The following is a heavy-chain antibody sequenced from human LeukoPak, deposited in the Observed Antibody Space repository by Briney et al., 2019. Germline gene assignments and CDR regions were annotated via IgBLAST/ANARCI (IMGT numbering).Heavy chain of an antibody. D-gene: IGHD3-10*01. CDR3: ARFVGFYYYYYGMDV. J-gene: IGHJ6*02. CDR2: MNPNSGNT. V-gene: IGHV1-8*01. CDR1: GYTFTSYD. Sequence: ASVTVSCKASGYTFTSYDINWVRQAPGQGLEWMGWMNPNSGNTGYAQKFQGRVTMTRNTSISTAYMELSSLRSEDTAVYYCARFVGFYYYYYGMDVWGQGTTVTVSS.